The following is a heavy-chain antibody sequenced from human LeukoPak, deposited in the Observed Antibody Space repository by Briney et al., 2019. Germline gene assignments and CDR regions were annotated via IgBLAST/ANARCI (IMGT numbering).Heavy chain of an antibody. Sequence: SQTLSLTCAVSGGSISSGGYCWGWLRQPRGRGLGWIGYRYHSGSTYYNPSHQSQVNISVDTSKNHYSLKLISVTAADTAVYYCARLTVVVNRYFDYWGQGTLATVSA. V-gene: IGHV4-30-2*01. J-gene: IGHJ4*02. CDR1: GGSISSGGYC. CDR2: RYHSGST. D-gene: IGHD3-22*01. CDR3: ARLTVVVNRYFDY.